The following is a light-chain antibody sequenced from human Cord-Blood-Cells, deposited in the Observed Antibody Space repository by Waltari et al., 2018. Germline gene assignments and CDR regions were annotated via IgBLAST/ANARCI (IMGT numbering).Light chain of an antibody. V-gene: IGKV4-1*01. CDR1: QSVLYSSNNKNY. CDR2: WAA. Sequence: DIVMTQSPASLAVSLGERATINCKSSQSVLYSSNNKNYLAWYQQKPGQPPKLLIYWAATRETGVPDRFSGRGSGTEFTLTISSLQAEDVVVYYCQQYYSTPYTFGQGTKLEIK. J-gene: IGKJ2*01. CDR3: QQYYSTPYT.